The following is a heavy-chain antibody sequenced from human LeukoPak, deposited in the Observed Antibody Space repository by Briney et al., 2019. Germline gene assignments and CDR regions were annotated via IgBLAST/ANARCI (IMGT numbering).Heavy chain of an antibody. D-gene: IGHD3-10*01. V-gene: IGHV4-61*02. CDR3: ARMSMIRGVYYFDY. J-gene: IGHJ4*02. CDR1: GGSISSGSYY. Sequence: SQTLSLTCTVSGGSISSGSYYWRWIRQPAGKGLEWIGRIYTSGSTNYNPSLKSRVTILVDATKNQVSLKLSSVTAADTAVYYCARMSMIRGVYYFDYWGQGTLVTVSS. CDR2: IYTSGST.